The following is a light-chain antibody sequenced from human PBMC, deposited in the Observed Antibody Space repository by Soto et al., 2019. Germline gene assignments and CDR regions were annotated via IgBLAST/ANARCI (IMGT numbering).Light chain of an antibody. CDR1: QSISSW. CDR2: KAS. J-gene: IGKJ1*01. V-gene: IGKV1-5*03. CDR3: QQYNNYAWT. Sequence: DIQMTQSPSTLSASVGDRVTITCRASQSISSWLAWYQQKPGKAHKVLIYKASSLESGVPSRFSGSGSGKEFTLTISSLQPDDFATYYCQQYNNYAWTFGQGTNVEIK.